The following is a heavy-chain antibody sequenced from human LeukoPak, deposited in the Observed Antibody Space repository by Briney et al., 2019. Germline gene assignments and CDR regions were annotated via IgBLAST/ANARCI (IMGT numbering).Heavy chain of an antibody. J-gene: IGHJ4*02. CDR1: GFTFSSYG. CDR2: IRYDGSNK. V-gene: IGHV3-30*02. CDR3: ANYYDSSGPTGIYDY. Sequence: PGRSLRLSCAASGFTFSSYGMHWVRQAPGKGLEWVAFIRYDGSNKYYADSVKGRFTISRDNSKNTLYLQMNSLRAEDTAVYYCANYYDSSGPTGIYDYWGQGTLVTVSS. D-gene: IGHD3-22*01.